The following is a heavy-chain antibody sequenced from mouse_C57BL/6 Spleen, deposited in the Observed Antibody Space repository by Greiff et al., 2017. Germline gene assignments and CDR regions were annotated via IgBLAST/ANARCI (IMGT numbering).Heavy chain of an antibody. CDR3: ARWDYYGSSYWYFDV. CDR1: GYAFTNYL. D-gene: IGHD1-1*01. V-gene: IGHV1-54*01. J-gene: IGHJ1*03. CDR2: INPGSGGT. Sequence: VQLVESGAELVRPGTSVKVSCKASGYAFTNYLIEWVKQRPGQGLEWIGVINPGSGGTNYNEKFKGKATLTADKSSSTAYMQLSSLTSEDSAVYFCARWDYYGSSYWYFDVWGTGTTVTVSS.